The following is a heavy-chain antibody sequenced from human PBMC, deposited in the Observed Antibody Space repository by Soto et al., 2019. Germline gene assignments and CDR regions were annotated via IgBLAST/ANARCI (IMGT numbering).Heavy chain of an antibody. D-gene: IGHD3-9*01. CDR3: ARYYDILTGYYRNWFDP. Sequence: QVQLVQSGAEVKKPGSSVKVSCKASGGTFSSYAISWVRQAPGQGLEWMGGNIPIFGTANYAQKFQGRVTITAEKSTSTAYMELSSLRSEDTAVYYCARYYDILTGYYRNWFDPWGQGTLVTVSS. CDR1: GGTFSSYA. CDR2: NIPIFGTA. V-gene: IGHV1-69*06. J-gene: IGHJ5*02.